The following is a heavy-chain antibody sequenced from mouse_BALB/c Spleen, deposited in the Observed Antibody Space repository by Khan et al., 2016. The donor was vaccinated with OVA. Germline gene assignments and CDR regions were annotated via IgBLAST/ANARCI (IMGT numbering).Heavy chain of an antibody. J-gene: IGHJ4*01. CDR3: AKGVWSFYFALDY. CDR1: GFSLTDYG. V-gene: IGHV2-6-5*01. Sequence: QVQLKESGPGLVAPSQNLSITCTVSGFSLTDYGVSWIRQPPGKGLEWLGVIWGGGTTYCNSALKSRLSISKDNSKSQVFLKLNSLQTDDTAMYYCAKGVWSFYFALDYWGQGTSVTVSS. CDR2: IWGGGTT.